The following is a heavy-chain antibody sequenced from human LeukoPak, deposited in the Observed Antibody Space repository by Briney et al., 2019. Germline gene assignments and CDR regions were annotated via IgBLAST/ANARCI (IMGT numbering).Heavy chain of an antibody. J-gene: IGHJ4*02. CDR3: ARSIGGNTHFDY. CDR1: GGSISSNY. CDR2: ISYSGST. Sequence: TSETLSLTCTVSGGSISSNYWSWIRQSPGKGLEWIGYISYSGSTSYNPSLKSRVTISVDASKNQFSLTLSSVTAADTAVYYCARSIGGNTHFDYWGQGTLVTVSS. V-gene: IGHV4-59*01. D-gene: IGHD4-23*01.